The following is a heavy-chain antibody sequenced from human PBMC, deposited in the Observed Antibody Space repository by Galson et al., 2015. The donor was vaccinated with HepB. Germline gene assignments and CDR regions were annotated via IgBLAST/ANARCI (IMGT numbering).Heavy chain of an antibody. Sequence: SLRLSCAASGFTFSTHTVNWVRQAPGKGLEWVSSISSTSTYIYYADSVKGRFTISRDNSKNTLYLQMNSLRAEDTAVYYCAKSLVTTMIVVVKPPFDYWGQGTLVTVSS. J-gene: IGHJ4*02. CDR2: ISSTSTYI. D-gene: IGHD3-22*01. V-gene: IGHV3-21*01. CDR3: AKSLVTTMIVVVKPPFDY. CDR1: GFTFSTHT.